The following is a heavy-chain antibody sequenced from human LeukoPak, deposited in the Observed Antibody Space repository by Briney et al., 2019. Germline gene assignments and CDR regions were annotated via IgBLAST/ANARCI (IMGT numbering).Heavy chain of an antibody. D-gene: IGHD6-13*01. CDR3: APDLRGSAWSLDD. J-gene: IGHJ4*02. V-gene: IGHV3-23*01. CDR2: ISDRGGST. CDR1: GYSFSNNG. Sequence: GRSLRLSCVASGYSFSNNGMHWVRQAPGKGLEWVSTISDRGGSTYYADSVKGRFTISRDNSKNTLYLQMDSLRAEEDTAIYYCAPDLRGSAWSLDDWGQGTLVTVSS.